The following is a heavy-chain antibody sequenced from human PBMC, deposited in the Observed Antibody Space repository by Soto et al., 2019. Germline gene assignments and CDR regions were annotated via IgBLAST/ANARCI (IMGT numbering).Heavy chain of an antibody. CDR2: IYQSGST. CDR1: GGAISSSKW. Sequence: QVQLQESGPGLVKPSGTLSLTCAVSGGAISSSKWWSWVRQPPGKGLEWIGEIYQSGSTNYNPSLQSRVRVSVDKSRTQFSLKVTSVSAADTAVYYCARASATIAAAAIFDYWGQGTLVTVSS. J-gene: IGHJ4*02. V-gene: IGHV4-4*02. D-gene: IGHD6-13*01. CDR3: ARASATIAAAAIFDY.